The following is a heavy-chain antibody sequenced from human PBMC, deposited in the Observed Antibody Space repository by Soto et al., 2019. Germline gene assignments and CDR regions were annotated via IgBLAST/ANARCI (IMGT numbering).Heavy chain of an antibody. CDR2: ISAYNGNT. CDR3: ARGSGYCSGGIGYHCFDP. Sequence: ASGTVCCNSSVYTFTSYGISWVRQAPGQGLEWVGWISAYNGNTNYAQKLQGRVTMTTDTSTSTAYMELRRLRSDDTAVYYCARGSGYCSGGIGYHCFDPCGQRTLVTV. V-gene: IGHV1-18*01. D-gene: IGHD2-15*01. CDR1: VYTFTSYG. J-gene: IGHJ5*02.